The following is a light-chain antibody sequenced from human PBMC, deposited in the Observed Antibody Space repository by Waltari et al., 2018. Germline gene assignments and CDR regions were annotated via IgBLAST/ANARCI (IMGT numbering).Light chain of an antibody. CDR3: QQYNNWPRT. J-gene: IGKJ1*01. Sequence: EIVITQSPATLSVSPGERANLSCRASQSVSSNLGWYQQKPGQAPRLLIYGASTRATGIPVRFSGSGSGTEFTLTISSLQSEDFAVYYCQQYNNWPRTFGQGTKVEVK. V-gene: IGKV3-15*01. CDR1: QSVSSN. CDR2: GAS.